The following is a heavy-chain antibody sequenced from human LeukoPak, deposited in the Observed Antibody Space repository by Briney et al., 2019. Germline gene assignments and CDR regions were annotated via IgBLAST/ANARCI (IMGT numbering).Heavy chain of an antibody. D-gene: IGHD1-1*01. V-gene: IGHV3-7*01. Sequence: GGSLRLSCVASGFTSFTYWMEWVRQAPGEGLEWVATIKQDGSEKYYVDSVKGRFTISIDNAKNSLYLQMNSLRAEDTAVYYCVTSWNRQQRDYWGQGILVTVSS. CDR3: VTSWNRQQRDY. J-gene: IGHJ4*02. CDR1: GFTSFTYW. CDR2: IKQDGSEK.